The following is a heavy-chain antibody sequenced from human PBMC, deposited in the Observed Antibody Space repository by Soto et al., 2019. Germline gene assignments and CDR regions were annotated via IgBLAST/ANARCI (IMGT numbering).Heavy chain of an antibody. D-gene: IGHD4-17*01. J-gene: IGHJ6*02. V-gene: IGHV3-30*18. CDR1: GFTFSSYG. CDR2: ISYDGSNK. Sequence: GGSLRLSCAASGFTFSSYGMHWVRQAPGKGLEWVAVISYDGSNKYCADSVKGRFTISRDNSKNTLYLQMNSLRAEDTAVYYCAKNLAGYGDYYYYYYGMDVWGQGTTVTVSS. CDR3: AKNLAGYGDYYYYYYGMDV.